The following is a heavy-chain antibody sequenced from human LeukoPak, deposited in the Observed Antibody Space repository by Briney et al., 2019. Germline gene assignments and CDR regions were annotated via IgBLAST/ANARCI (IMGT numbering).Heavy chain of an antibody. CDR2: ISAYNGNT. D-gene: IGHD2-15*01. J-gene: IGHJ4*02. Sequence: ASVKVSCKASGYTFTSYGISWVRQAPGQGLEWMGWISAYNGNTNYAQKLQGRVTMTTDTSTSTAYMELRSLRSDGTAVYYCARVFCSGGSCYYGHIDYWGQGTLVTVSS. CDR3: ARVFCSGGSCYYGHIDY. CDR1: GYTFTSYG. V-gene: IGHV1-18*01.